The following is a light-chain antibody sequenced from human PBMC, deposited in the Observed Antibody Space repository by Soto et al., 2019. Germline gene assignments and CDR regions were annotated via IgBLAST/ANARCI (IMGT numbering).Light chain of an antibody. Sequence: EIVLTQSPATLSLSPGERATLSCRASQSVSSYLAWYQQKPSQAPRLLIYDASNRATGIPARFSGSGSGTDFTLTISSLEPEDFAVYYCQHRSNWPTFGGGTKVEIK. V-gene: IGKV3-11*01. CDR3: QHRSNWPT. CDR1: QSVSSY. J-gene: IGKJ4*01. CDR2: DAS.